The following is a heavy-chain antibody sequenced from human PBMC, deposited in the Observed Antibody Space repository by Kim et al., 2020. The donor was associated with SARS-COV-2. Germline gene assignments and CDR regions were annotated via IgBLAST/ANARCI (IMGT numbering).Heavy chain of an antibody. V-gene: IGHV3-30*18. CDR1: GFTFSSYG. J-gene: IGHJ6*01. CDR2: ISYDGSNK. CDR3: AKELLLWFGELRDYYYG. D-gene: IGHD3-10*01. Sequence: GGSLRLSCAASGFTFSSYGMHWVRQAPGKGLEWVAVISYDGSNKYYADSVKGRFTISRDNSKNTLYLQMNSLRAEDTAVYYCAKELLLWFGELRDYYYG.